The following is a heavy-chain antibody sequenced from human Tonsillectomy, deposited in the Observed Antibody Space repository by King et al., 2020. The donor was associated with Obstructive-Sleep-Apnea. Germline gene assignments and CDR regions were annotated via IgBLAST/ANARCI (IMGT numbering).Heavy chain of an antibody. V-gene: IGHV1-18*01. D-gene: IGHD3-10*01. J-gene: IGHJ3*02. CDR3: ARVRPLWSTVFDI. CDR1: GYTFTNYG. CDR2: ISTHNGDT. Sequence: QLVQSGAEVKKPGASVKVSCKASGYTFTNYGITWVRQAPGQGLEWMGWISTHNGDTNYAQKLQGRVTMTTDTSTTTAYMDLNSLRSDDTAVYYCARVRPLWSTVFDIWGQGTMVTVSS.